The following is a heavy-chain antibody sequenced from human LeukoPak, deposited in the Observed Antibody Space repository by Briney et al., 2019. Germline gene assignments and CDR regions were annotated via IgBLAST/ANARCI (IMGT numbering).Heavy chain of an antibody. CDR2: ISGLNGNT. J-gene: IGHJ4*02. Sequence: GSVKVSCKASGYTFSNYAICWVRQAPGQGLEWMGWISGLNGNTNYAQKVQGRVTMTTEASTSMTTETSTTIAYMELRGLRSDDTAVYYCARADLWSGFYVDYWGQGTLVTVSS. CDR3: ARADLWSGFYVDY. V-gene: IGHV1-18*01. D-gene: IGHD3-3*01. CDR1: GYTFSNYA.